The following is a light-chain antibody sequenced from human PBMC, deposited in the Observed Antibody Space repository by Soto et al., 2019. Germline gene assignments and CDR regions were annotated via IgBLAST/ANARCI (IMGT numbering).Light chain of an antibody. J-gene: IGLJ1*01. V-gene: IGLV2-14*01. CDR3: SSYTSSSTLYV. CDR2: EAS. CDR1: SSDVGSYNY. Sequence: QSALTQPASVSGSPGQSITISCTGTSSDVGSYNYVSWYQQHPGKAPKLMIYEASHRPSGVSNRFSGSKSGNTASLTISGLQAEDEADYYCSSYTSSSTLYVFGTGTKVTVL.